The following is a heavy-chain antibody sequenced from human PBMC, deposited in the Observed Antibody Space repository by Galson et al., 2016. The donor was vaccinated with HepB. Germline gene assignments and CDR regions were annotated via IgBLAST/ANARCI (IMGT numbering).Heavy chain of an antibody. D-gene: IGHD2-15*01. CDR3: AKGARCGGGGCPTVYYYYAMDV. CDR2: ISGSGATT. V-gene: IGHV3-23*01. Sequence: SLRLSCAASGFTFKNYALSWVRQAPGRGLEWVAIISGSGATTFSADSVQGRFSISRENAYNTLYLQMHNLRAEDTALYYCAKGARCGGGGCPTVYYYYAMDVWGQGTTVIVSS. J-gene: IGHJ6*02. CDR1: GFTFKNYA.